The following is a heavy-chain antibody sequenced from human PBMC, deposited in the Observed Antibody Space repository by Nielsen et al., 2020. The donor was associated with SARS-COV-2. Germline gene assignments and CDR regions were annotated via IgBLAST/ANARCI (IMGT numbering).Heavy chain of an antibody. Sequence: SETLSLTCAVSGGSISSGGYSWSWIRQPPGKGLEWIGYIFHSGSTYYNPSLKSRVTISVDRSKSQFSLKLSSVTAADTAVYYCARDDGRGTDAFDIWGQGTMVIVS. V-gene: IGHV4-30-2*01. CDR1: GGSISSGGYS. CDR2: IFHSGST. CDR3: ARDDGRGTDAFDI. D-gene: IGHD2-8*01. J-gene: IGHJ3*02.